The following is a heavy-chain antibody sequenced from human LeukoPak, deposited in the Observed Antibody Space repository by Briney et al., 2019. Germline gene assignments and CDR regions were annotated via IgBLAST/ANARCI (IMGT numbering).Heavy chain of an antibody. D-gene: IGHD6-13*01. CDR2: IYYSGST. V-gene: IGHV4-39*07. CDR3: ASILRGRLPYSSSRHGRYFQH. Sequence: PSETLSLTCTVSGGSISSSSYYWGWIRQPPGKGLEWIGSIYYSGSTYYNPSLKSRVTISVDTSKNQFSLKLSSVTAADTAVYYCASILRGRLPYSSSRHGRYFQHWGQGTLVTVSS. J-gene: IGHJ1*01. CDR1: GGSISSSSYY.